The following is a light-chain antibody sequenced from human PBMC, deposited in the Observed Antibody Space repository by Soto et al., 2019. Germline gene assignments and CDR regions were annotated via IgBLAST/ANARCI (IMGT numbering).Light chain of an antibody. J-gene: IGKJ4*01. Sequence: IVLTQSPGTLSLSPGERATLSCRASQSVTSKYLAWFQQKPGQAPRLLLYDVSTRATGFPDRFSGSGSGTDFTLTISRLEPEGLAVYYCQLYGDSPTFGGGTKVEIK. CDR1: QSVTSKY. V-gene: IGKV3-20*01. CDR3: QLYGDSPT. CDR2: DVS.